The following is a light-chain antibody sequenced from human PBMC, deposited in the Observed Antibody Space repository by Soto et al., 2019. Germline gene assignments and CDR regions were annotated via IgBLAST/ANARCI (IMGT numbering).Light chain of an antibody. J-gene: IGKJ5*01. CDR3: QQRSNWPSIT. V-gene: IGKV3-15*01. CDR2: GAS. Sequence: EIVMTQSQATLSVSPGERATICCRVYHHIISNFASYHQKPGQAPRLLLYGASTRATGVPASFSGSGSGTEFTLTINGLEPEDSAVYYCQQRSNWPSITFGQGTRLEIK. CDR1: HHIISN.